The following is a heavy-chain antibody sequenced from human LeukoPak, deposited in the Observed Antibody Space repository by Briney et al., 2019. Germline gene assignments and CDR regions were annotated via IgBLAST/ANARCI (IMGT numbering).Heavy chain of an antibody. J-gene: IGHJ2*01. V-gene: IGHV4-59*08. CDR1: GGSISSYY. CDR3: ASTVVRGPWYFDL. Sequence: PSETLSLTCTVSGGSISSYYWSWIRQPPGKGLEWIGYIYYSGSTNYNPSPKSRVTISVDTSKNQFSLKLSFVTAADTAVYYCASTVVRGPWYFDLWGRGTLVTVSS. D-gene: IGHD4-23*01. CDR2: IYYSGST.